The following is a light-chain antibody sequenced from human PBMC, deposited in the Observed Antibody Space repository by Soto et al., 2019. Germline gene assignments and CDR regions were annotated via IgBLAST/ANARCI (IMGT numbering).Light chain of an antibody. CDR2: KDR. V-gene: IGLV3-25*03. J-gene: IGLJ1*01. Sequence: SSELTQPPSVSVSPGQTARITCAGDALTKQYAYWYQQKPGQAPVLVIYKDRERPSGIPERFSGSSSGTTVTLTISGVQADDEADYYCQSPDSSGTSRVFGTGTKVTVL. CDR1: ALTKQY. CDR3: QSPDSSGTSRV.